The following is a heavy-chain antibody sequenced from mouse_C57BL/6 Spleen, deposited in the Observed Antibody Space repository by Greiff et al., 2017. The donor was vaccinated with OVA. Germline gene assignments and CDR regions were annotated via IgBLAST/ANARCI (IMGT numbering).Heavy chain of an antibody. D-gene: IGHD1-1*01. CDR1: GYAFSSSW. J-gene: IGHJ4*01. CDR3: ARDYGTIYAMDY. V-gene: IGHV1-82*01. CDR2: MYPGDGDT. Sequence: VQLQQSGPELVEPGASVKISCKASGYAFSSSWMNWVKQRPGKGLEWIGRMYPGDGDTNYNGKFKGKATLTADKSSSTAYMQLSSLTSEDSAVYFCARDYGTIYAMDYWGQGTSVTVSS.